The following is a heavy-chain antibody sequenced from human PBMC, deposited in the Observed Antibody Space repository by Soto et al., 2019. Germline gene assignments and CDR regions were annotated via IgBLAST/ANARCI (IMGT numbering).Heavy chain of an antibody. D-gene: IGHD2-2*01. CDR2: ISSNGGST. V-gene: IGHV3-64*01. CDR1: GFTFSSYA. CDR3: AREACCSSTRCYSFDY. J-gene: IGHJ4*02. Sequence: EVQLVESGGGLVQPGGSLRLSCAASGFTFSSYAMHWVRQAPGKGLEYVSAISSNGGSTYYANSVKGRFTISRDNSKXXVYLQMGRLRAEAMAAYCCAREACCSSTRCYSFDYWGQGTLVTVSS.